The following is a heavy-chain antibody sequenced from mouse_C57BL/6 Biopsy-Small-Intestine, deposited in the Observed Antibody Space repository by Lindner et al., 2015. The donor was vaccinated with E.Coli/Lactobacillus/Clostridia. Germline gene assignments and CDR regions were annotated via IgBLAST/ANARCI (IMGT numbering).Heavy chain of an antibody. V-gene: IGHV1-82*01. CDR2: IYPGDGDT. CDR3: ARGRAGTWKFAY. Sequence: VQLQESGPELVKPGASVKISCKASGYAFSSSWMNWVKQRPGKGLEWIGRIYPGDGDTNYNGKFKGKATLTADKSSSTAYMQLSSLTSEDSAVYFCARGRAGTWKFAYWGRRDSGHCLC. J-gene: IGHJ3*01. D-gene: IGHD3-3*01. CDR1: GYAFSSSW.